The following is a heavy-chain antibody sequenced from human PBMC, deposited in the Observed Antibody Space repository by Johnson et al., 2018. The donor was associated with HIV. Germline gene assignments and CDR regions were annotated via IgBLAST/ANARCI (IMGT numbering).Heavy chain of an antibody. D-gene: IGHD5-18*01. V-gene: IGHV3-30*04. CDR1: GFTFSSYA. J-gene: IGHJ3*02. Sequence: QVQLVEFGGGVVQPGRSLRLSCAASGFTFSSYAMHWVRQAPGKGLEWVAVISYDGSNKYYADSVKGRFTISRDNSKSTVFLQMNSLRDEDTAVYCCARGRRIQLWLLADAFDIWGQGTMVTVSS. CDR2: ISYDGSNK. CDR3: ARGRRIQLWLLADAFDI.